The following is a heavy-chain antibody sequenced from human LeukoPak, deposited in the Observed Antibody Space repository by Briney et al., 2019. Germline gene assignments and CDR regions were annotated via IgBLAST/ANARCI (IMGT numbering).Heavy chain of an antibody. CDR1: GFTFSHYW. CDR2: IKQDGSEK. Sequence: PGGSLRLSCAASGFTFSHYWMTWVRQAPGKGLEWVANIKQDGSEKYYVDSVKGRFTISRDNAKNSLYLQMNSLRAEDTAVYFCARSAYGSGSFFDYWGQGTLVTVSS. D-gene: IGHD3-10*01. V-gene: IGHV3-7*01. CDR3: ARSAYGSGSFFDY. J-gene: IGHJ4*02.